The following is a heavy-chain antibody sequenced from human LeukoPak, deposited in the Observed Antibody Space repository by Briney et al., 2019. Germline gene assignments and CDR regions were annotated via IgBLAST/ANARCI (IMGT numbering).Heavy chain of an antibody. CDR2: IKQDGSEK. D-gene: IGHD6-13*01. Sequence: GGSLRLSCAASGFTFSSYWMSWVRQAPGKGLEWVANIKQDGSEKYYVDSVKGRFTISRDNAKNSLYLQMNSLRAEDTAVYYCARGGRGSSSWLVTYWGQGTLVTVSS. J-gene: IGHJ4*02. CDR3: ARGGRGSSSWLVTY. CDR1: GFTFSSYW. V-gene: IGHV3-7*01.